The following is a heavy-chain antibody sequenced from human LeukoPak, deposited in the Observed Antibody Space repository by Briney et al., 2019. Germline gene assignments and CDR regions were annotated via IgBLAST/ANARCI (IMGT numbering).Heavy chain of an antibody. Sequence: GGSLRLSCAASGFTFSSYGMPWVRQAPGKGLEWVAVIWYDGSNKYYADSVKGRFTISRDNSKNTLYLQMNSLRAEDTAVYYCAREAPLRYFNYWGQGTLVTVSS. D-gene: IGHD3-9*01. V-gene: IGHV3-33*01. J-gene: IGHJ4*02. CDR2: IWYDGSNK. CDR3: AREAPLRYFNY. CDR1: GFTFSSYG.